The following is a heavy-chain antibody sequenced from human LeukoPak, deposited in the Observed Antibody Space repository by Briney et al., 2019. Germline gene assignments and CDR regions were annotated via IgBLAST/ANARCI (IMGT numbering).Heavy chain of an antibody. CDR2: IYHSGST. Sequence: SETLSLTCAVSGYSISSGYYWGWIRQPPGKGLEWIGSIYHSGSTYYNPSLKSRVTISVDTSKNQFSLKPSSVTAADTAVYYCARATGYCSSTSCYNYFDYWGQGTLVTVSS. CDR1: GYSISSGYY. D-gene: IGHD2-2*02. V-gene: IGHV4-38-2*01. J-gene: IGHJ4*02. CDR3: ARATGYCSSTSCYNYFDY.